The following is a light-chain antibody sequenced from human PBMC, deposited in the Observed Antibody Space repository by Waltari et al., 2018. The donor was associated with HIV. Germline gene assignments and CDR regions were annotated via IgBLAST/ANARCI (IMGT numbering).Light chain of an antibody. V-gene: IGLV1-51*02. CDR2: ENN. CDR1: SSNIGDNY. Sequence: QSVLTQPPSVSAAPGQKVTISCSGSSSNIGDNYVSWYQQLPGTAPKLLIYENNHLPSGIPDQFSGSKSATSATLDITGLQTGDEADYYCGTWDTSLTSGYVFGTGTKVTVL. J-gene: IGLJ1*01. CDR3: GTWDTSLTSGYV.